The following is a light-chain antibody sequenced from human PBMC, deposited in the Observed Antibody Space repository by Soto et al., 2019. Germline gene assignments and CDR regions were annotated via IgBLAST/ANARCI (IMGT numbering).Light chain of an antibody. CDR2: LNSDGSH. J-gene: IGLJ3*02. CDR3: QTWGTGIQV. CDR1: SGNSSYA. Sequence: QSVLTQSPSASASLGPSVTLTCTLSSGNSSYAIAWHQQQPEEGPPYLMKLNSDGSHSKGDGIPDRFSGSSSGAERYLTISSLQYEDEADYYCQTWGTGIQVFGGGTKLTVL. V-gene: IGLV4-69*01.